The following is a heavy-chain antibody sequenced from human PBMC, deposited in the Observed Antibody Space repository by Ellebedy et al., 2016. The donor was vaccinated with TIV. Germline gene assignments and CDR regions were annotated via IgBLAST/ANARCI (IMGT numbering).Heavy chain of an antibody. V-gene: IGHV1-24*01. D-gene: IGHD1-26*01. Sequence: ASVKVSXKVSGYTLTELSMHWVRQAPGKGLEWMGGFDPEDGETIYAQKFQGRVTMTEDTSTDTAYMELSSLRSEDTAVYYCEYSGLRYYYYGMDVWGQGTTVTVSS. CDR3: EYSGLRYYYYGMDV. CDR1: GYTLTELS. CDR2: FDPEDGET. J-gene: IGHJ6*02.